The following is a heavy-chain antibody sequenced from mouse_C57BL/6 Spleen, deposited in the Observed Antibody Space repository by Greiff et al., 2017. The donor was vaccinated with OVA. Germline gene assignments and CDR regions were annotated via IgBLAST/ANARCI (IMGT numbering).Heavy chain of an antibody. Sequence: QVQLQQSGAELVRPGTSVKLSCKASGYTFTSYWMHWVKQRPGQGLEWIGVIDPSDSYTNYNQKFKGKATLTVDTSSSTAYMQLSSLTSEDSAVYYCARWCDEGFAYWGQGTLVTVSA. CDR3: ARWCDEGFAY. J-gene: IGHJ3*01. CDR2: IDPSDSYT. CDR1: GYTFTSYW. V-gene: IGHV1-59*01. D-gene: IGHD1-1*02.